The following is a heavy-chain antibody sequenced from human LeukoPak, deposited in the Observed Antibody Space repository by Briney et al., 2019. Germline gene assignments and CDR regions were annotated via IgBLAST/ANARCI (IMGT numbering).Heavy chain of an antibody. D-gene: IGHD3-22*01. CDR3: ARDYYDSSGDAFDI. CDR1: GFTFSDYY. CDR2: ISSSGSTI. J-gene: IGHJ3*02. Sequence: GGSLRLSCAASGFTFSDYYMSWIRQAPGKGLEWVSYISSSGSTIYYADSVKGRFTISRDNAKNSLYLQMNSLRAEDTAVYYCARDYYDSSGDAFDIWGQGTMVTVSS. V-gene: IGHV3-11*01.